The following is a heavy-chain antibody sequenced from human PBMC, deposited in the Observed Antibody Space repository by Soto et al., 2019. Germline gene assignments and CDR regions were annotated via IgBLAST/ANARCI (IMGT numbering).Heavy chain of an antibody. J-gene: IGHJ4*02. CDR1: GITFINAW. CDR2: IKSKADGGII. CDR3: PTAFD. Sequence: EVQLVESGGGLVKPGGSLRLSCAVSGITFINAWMTWVRQAPGKGLEWVGLIKSKADGGIIDYAAPVKGRFAISRDDSKNTLYLQMNSLKTEDTAVYYCPTAFDWGQGTLVTVSS. V-gene: IGHV3-15*01.